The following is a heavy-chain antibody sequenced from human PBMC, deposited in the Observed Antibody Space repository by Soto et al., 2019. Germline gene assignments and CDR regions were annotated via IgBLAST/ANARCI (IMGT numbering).Heavy chain of an antibody. CDR2: IYYSGST. J-gene: IGHJ3*02. Sequence: QLQLQESGPGLVKPSETLSLTCTVSGGSISSSSYYWGWIRQPPGKGLEWIGSIYYSGSTYYNPSLKSRVTISVDTCKNQFSLKLSSVTAADTAVYYCARLPIFGVVSDAFDIWGQGTMVTVSS. CDR1: GGSISSSSYY. V-gene: IGHV4-39*01. CDR3: ARLPIFGVVSDAFDI. D-gene: IGHD3-3*01.